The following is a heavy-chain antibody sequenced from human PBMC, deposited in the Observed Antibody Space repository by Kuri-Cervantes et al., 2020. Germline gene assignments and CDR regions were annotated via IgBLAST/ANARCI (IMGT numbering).Heavy chain of an antibody. CDR1: GGTFSSYA. D-gene: IGHD3-10*01. CDR3: AKTGYYYGSGRSNTPIDY. V-gene: IGHV1-8*02. Sequence: ASVKVSCKASGGTFSSYAISWVRQAPGQGLEWMGWMNPNSGNTGYAQKFQGRVTMTRNTSISTAYMELRSLRAEDTAVYYCAKTGYYYGSGRSNTPIDYWGQGTLVTVSS. J-gene: IGHJ4*02. CDR2: MNPNSGNT.